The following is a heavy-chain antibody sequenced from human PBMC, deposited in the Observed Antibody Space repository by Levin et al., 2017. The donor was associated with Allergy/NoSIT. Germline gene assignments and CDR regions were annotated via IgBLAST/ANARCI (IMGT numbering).Heavy chain of an antibody. J-gene: IGHJ4*02. V-gene: IGHV3-53*01. CDR2: IYTGGST. CDR1: GFTVSSNY. Sequence: GGSLRLSCAASGFTVSSNYMSWVRQAPGRGLEWVSVIYTGGSTYYADSVKGRFTISRDNSKNTLYLQMNRLRVEDTAVYYCARDVSGAAGLESFDYWGQGTLVTVSS. CDR3: ARDVSGAAGLESFDY. D-gene: IGHD6-13*01.